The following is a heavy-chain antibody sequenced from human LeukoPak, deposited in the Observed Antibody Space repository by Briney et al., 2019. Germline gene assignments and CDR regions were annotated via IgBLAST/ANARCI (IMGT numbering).Heavy chain of an antibody. V-gene: IGHV4-31*03. CDR2: IYYSGST. CDR3: ARVRFLGHDCGDYYYYYGMDV. Sequence: KTSETLSLTCTVSGGSISSGGYYWSWIHQHPGKGLEWIGYIYYSGSTYYNPSLKSRVTISVDTSKNQFSLKLSSVTAADTAVYYCARVRFLGHDCGDYYYYYGMDVWGQGTTVTVSS. D-gene: IGHD4-17*01. J-gene: IGHJ6*02. CDR1: GGSISSGGYY.